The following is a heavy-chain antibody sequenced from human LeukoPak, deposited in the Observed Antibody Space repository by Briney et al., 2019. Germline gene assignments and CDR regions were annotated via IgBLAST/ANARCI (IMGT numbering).Heavy chain of an antibody. CDR2: INPNSGGT. J-gene: IGHJ4*02. CDR3: AGERTLTSCYDY. V-gene: IGHV1-2*02. Sequence: ASVKVSCKASGYTFTGYYMHWVRQAPGQGLEWMGWINPNSGGTNYAQKFQGRVTMTRDTSISTAYMELSGLRSDDTAVYYCAGERTLTSCYDYWGQGTLVTVSS. D-gene: IGHD2-15*01. CDR1: GYTFTGYY.